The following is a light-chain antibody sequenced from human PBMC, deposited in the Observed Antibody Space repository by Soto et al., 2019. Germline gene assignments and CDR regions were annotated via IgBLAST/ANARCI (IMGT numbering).Light chain of an antibody. V-gene: IGLV1-40*01. J-gene: IGLJ3*02. CDR3: QSYDSSLSGSV. CDR1: SSNIGAGYD. Sequence: QSVLTQPPSVSGAPGQRVTISCTGSSSNIGAGYDVQWYQQLPGTAPKLLIYGNSNRPSGVPDRFSGSKSGTSASLAITGLQAEDEADYYCQSYDSSLSGSVCGGGTKLTVL. CDR2: GNS.